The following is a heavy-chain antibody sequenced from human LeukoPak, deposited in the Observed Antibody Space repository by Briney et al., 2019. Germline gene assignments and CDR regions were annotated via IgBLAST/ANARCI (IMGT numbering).Heavy chain of an antibody. CDR1: GFTFSSYW. J-gene: IGHJ4*02. D-gene: IGHD1-26*01. CDR3: ARDVVGATYFD. CDR2: IYSGGST. V-gene: IGHV3-53*01. Sequence: GGSLRLSCAASGFTFSSYWMSWVRQAPGKGLEWVSIIYSGGSTSYADSVKGRFTISRDNSKNTLYLQMNSLRAEDTAVYYCARDVVGATYFDWGQGTLVTVSS.